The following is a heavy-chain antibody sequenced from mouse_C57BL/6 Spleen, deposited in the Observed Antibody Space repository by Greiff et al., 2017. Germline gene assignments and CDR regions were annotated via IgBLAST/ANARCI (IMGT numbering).Heavy chain of an antibody. D-gene: IGHD2-5*01. J-gene: IGHJ3*01. Sequence: QVQLQQSGPGLVQPSQSLSITCTVSGFSLTSYGVHWVRQSPGKGLEWLGVIWSGGSTDYNAAFISRLSISKDNSKSQVFFKMNSLQADDTAIYYCARNGAYYSNYAAYWGQGTLVTVSA. CDR2: IWSGGST. CDR1: GFSLTSYG. CDR3: ARNGAYYSNYAAY. V-gene: IGHV2-2*01.